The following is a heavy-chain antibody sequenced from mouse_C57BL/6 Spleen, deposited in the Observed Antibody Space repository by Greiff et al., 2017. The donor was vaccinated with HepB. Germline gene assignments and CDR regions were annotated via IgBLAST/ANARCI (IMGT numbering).Heavy chain of an antibody. CDR2: INPGSGGT. V-gene: IGHV1-54*01. CDR3: ARYYSNYDYAMDY. Sequence: QVQLKESGAELVRPGTSVKVSCKASGYAFTNYLIEWVKQRPGQGLEWIGVINPGSGGTNYNEKFKGKATLTADKSSSTAYIQLSSLTSEDSAVYFCARYYSNYDYAMDYWGQGTSVTVSS. D-gene: IGHD2-5*01. CDR1: GYAFTNYL. J-gene: IGHJ4*01.